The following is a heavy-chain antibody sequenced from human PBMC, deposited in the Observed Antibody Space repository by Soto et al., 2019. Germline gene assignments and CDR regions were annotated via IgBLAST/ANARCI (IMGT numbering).Heavy chain of an antibody. Sequence: PGGSLRLSCAASGFTISSYGMHWVRQAPGKGLEWVAVISYDGSNKYYADSVKGRFTISRDNSKNTLYLQMNSLRAEDTAVYYCAKDDFGEFTLYGMDVWGQGTTVTVSS. V-gene: IGHV3-30*18. CDR3: AKDDFGEFTLYGMDV. CDR2: ISYDGSNK. J-gene: IGHJ6*02. CDR1: GFTISSYG. D-gene: IGHD3-10*01.